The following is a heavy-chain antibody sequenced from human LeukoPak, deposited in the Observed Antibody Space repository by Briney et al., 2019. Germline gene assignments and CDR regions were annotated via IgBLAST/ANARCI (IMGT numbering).Heavy chain of an antibody. CDR3: ARAGTLQSNPSAFDI. CDR1: GGSISSYY. Sequence: PSETLSLTCTVSGGSISSYYWSWIRQPPGKGLEWIGYIYYSGSTSYNPSLRGRVTISVDTSKNQFSLKLYSVTAADTAVYYCARAGTLQSNPSAFDIWGQGTMVTVSS. D-gene: IGHD5-24*01. CDR2: IYYSGST. J-gene: IGHJ3*02. V-gene: IGHV4-59*01.